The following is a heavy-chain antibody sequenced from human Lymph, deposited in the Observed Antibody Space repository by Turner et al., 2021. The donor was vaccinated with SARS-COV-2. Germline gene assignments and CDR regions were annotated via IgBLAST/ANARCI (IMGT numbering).Heavy chain of an antibody. J-gene: IGHJ5*02. Sequence: QVQLVQSGGGVVQPGRSLRLPCAASGFTFSSYAMQWVRQAPGKGLEWVALISYDGSNKYYADSVKGRFTISRDNSKNTLYLQMNRLRAEDTAVYYCAKDGGGYSSTWGQGTLVTVSS. CDR1: GFTFSSYA. D-gene: IGHD6-13*01. CDR2: ISYDGSNK. CDR3: AKDGGGYSST. V-gene: IGHV3-30*18.